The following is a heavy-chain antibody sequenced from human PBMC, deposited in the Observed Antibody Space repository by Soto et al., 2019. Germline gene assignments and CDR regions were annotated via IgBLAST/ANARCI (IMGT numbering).Heavy chain of an antibody. CDR3: ARGWRAQNYDFWSGYYTSYYYYYMDV. CDR1: GFTFSSYW. CDR2: INSDGSST. Sequence: GGSLRLSCAASGFTFSSYWMHWVRQAPGKGLVWVSRINSDGSSTSYADSVKGRITISRDNAKKTLYLQMNSLRAEDTAVYYCARGWRAQNYDFWSGYYTSYYYYYMDVWGKGTTVTVSS. J-gene: IGHJ6*03. D-gene: IGHD3-3*01. V-gene: IGHV3-74*01.